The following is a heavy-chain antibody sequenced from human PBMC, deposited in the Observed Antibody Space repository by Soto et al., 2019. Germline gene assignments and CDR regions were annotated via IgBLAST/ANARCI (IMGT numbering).Heavy chain of an antibody. Sequence: GGSLRLSCAASGFSFSSYAMSWVRQAPGKGLEWVSAISGSGSNAFYTDSVKGRFTISRDNSKSTLYLQMNSLRAEDTAVYYCAINSLMVRGVIDYWGQGTLVTVSS. CDR3: AINSLMVRGVIDY. CDR2: ISGSGSNA. CDR1: GFSFSSYA. J-gene: IGHJ4*02. V-gene: IGHV3-23*01. D-gene: IGHD3-10*01.